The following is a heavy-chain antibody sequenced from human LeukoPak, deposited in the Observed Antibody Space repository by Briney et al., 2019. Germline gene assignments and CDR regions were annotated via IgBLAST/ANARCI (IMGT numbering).Heavy chain of an antibody. CDR2: IYYSGST. V-gene: IGHV4-30-4*01. CDR3: AREEGTQGFDY. CDR1: GGSISSGDYY. D-gene: IGHD1/OR15-1a*01. Sequence: SQTLSLTCTVSGGSISSGDYYWTRIRQPPGKGLEWIGYIYYSGSTYYNPSLKSRVTILVDTSKNQFSLKLSAVTAADTAVYYCAREEGTQGFDYWGQGTLVTVSS. J-gene: IGHJ4*02.